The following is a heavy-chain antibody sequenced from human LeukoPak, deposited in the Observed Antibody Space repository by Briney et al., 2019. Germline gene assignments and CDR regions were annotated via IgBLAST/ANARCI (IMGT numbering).Heavy chain of an antibody. D-gene: IGHD6-19*01. J-gene: IGHJ4*02. CDR1: GCSISSGGYY. V-gene: IGHV4-30-2*01. CDR3: ARVEAVAPFCFDY. Sequence: TLSLTCTVSGCSISSGGYYWSWIRQPPGEGLEWIGYIYHSGSTYYNPSLKSRVTISVDRSKNQFSLKLSSVTAADTAVYYCARVEAVAPFCFDYWGQGTLVTVSS. CDR2: IYHSGST.